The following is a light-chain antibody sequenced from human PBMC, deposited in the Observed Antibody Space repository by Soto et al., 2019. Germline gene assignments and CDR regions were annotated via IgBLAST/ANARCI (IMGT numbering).Light chain of an antibody. J-gene: IGLJ1*01. V-gene: IGLV1-44*01. CDR3: AAWDDSLNEYV. CDR1: SSNIGRNS. Sequence: QSVLTQAPSVSGTPGQRVTITCSGSSSNIGRNSVNWYQHLPGTAPKLLTHGNNHRPSGVPDRFSGSKSGTSASPAISGLQPEHEADYCCAAWDDSLNEYVFGDGTKVTV. CDR2: GNN.